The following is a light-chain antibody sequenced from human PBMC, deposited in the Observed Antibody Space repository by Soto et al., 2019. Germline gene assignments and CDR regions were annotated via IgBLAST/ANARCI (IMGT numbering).Light chain of an antibody. CDR3: QQSYSTPLT. Sequence: DIQMTQSPSSLSASVGDRVTITCRASQSISSYLNWYHQKPGNDPKLLIYAASSLQTGVPSRFSGSGSGTDFTLTISSLQPEDFATYYCQQSYSTPLTFGGGTKVEIK. CDR1: QSISSY. J-gene: IGKJ4*01. CDR2: AAS. V-gene: IGKV1-39*01.